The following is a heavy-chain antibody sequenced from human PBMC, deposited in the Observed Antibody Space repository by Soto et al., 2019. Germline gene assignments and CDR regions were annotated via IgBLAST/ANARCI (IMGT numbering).Heavy chain of an antibody. J-gene: IGHJ5*02. CDR2: INAGSGNK. CDR3: ARGLAADGA. Sequence: QVQLVQSGAEVKKPGASVKVSCTASGYTFTHYAIHWVRHAPGQRLEWMGFINAGSGNKKYSQTFQGRLTFTKDTSASTAYIDLSSLRSEDTAIYYCARGLAADGAWGQGTLVTVSS. D-gene: IGHD6-13*01. CDR1: GYTFTHYA. V-gene: IGHV1-3*01.